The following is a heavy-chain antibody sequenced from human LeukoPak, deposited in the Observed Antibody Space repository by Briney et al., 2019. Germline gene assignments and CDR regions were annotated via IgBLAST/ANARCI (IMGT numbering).Heavy chain of an antibody. CDR3: AGGWDFGDY. CDR2: ISYDGSNK. CDR1: GFTFSSYG. D-gene: IGHD1-26*01. J-gene: IGHJ4*02. Sequence: GGSLRLSCAASGFTFSSYGMHWVRQAPGKGLEWVAVISYDGSNKYYADSVKGRFTISRDNSKNTLYLQMDSLRTEDTALYYCAGGWDFGDYWGQGTLVTVSS. V-gene: IGHV3-30*03.